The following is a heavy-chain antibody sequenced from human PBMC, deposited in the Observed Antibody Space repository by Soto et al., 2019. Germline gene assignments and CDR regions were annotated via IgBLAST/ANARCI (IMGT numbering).Heavy chain of an antibody. V-gene: IGHV4-31*03. D-gene: IGHD2-2*01. Sequence: QVQLQESGPGLVKPSQTLSLICIVSGGSIRRGVDGSYWTWILQHPEKGLEWIGYIYYTGSTYYITSISRRPSIAVDPLVNHFSLVLTSVTATVSSMYLCAGGHEAYQVRYLSQGSMVTASS. J-gene: IGHJ4*02. CDR2: IYYTGST. CDR3: AGGHEAYQVRY. CDR1: GGSIRRGVDGSY.